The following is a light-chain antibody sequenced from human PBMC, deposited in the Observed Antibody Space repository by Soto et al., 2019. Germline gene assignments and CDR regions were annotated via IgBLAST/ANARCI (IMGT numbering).Light chain of an antibody. J-gene: IGKJ1*01. CDR3: QQYDHSPRT. CDR2: GAS. V-gene: IGKV3-20*01. Sequence: EIVLTQSPGTLSLSPGERATLSCRASQSVNSNYLAWYQQKPGQGPRLLMYGASSRATGIPDRFSGSGSGTHFTLTISRLEPEDFAVYYCQQYDHSPRTFGQGTKVEIK. CDR1: QSVNSNY.